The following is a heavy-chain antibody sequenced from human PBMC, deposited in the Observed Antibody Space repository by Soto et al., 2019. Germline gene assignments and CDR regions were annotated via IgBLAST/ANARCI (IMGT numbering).Heavy chain of an antibody. V-gene: IGHV3-30*03. CDR1: RFTFSNYG. D-gene: IGHD2-2*01. CDR3: ASDTKTGVVVPDAPKY. Sequence: QVQLVESGGGVVQPGGSLTLSCAASRFTFSNYGMHWVRQAPGEGLEWVAVISYDGTNHYYADSVRGRFTLSRDNSKNTLYLHMDRLTSDDTAVYYCASDTKTGVVVPDAPKYWGQGTLVAVSS. CDR2: ISYDGTNH. J-gene: IGHJ4*02.